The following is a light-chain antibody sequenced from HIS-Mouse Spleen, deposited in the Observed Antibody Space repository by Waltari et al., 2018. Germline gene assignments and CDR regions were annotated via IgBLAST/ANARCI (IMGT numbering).Light chain of an antibody. J-gene: IGLJ2*01. CDR1: SSDVGGSNY. V-gene: IGLV2-8*01. CDR3: SSYAGSNIVV. Sequence: QSALTQPPSASGSPGQSVTISCTGTSSDVGGSNYVSWYQQHPGKAPNLMIYEVSKRPSGVPDRFSGSKSGNTASLTVSGLQAEDEADYYCSSYAGSNIVVFGGGTKLTVL. CDR2: EVS.